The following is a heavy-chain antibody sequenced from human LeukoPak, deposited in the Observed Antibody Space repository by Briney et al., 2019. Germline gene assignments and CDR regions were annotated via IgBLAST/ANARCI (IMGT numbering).Heavy chain of an antibody. CDR1: GFTFDDYA. V-gene: IGHV3-9*01. CDR3: AKDLRSGWYDYFDY. CDR2: ISWNSGSI. D-gene: IGHD6-19*01. Sequence: GRSLRLSCAASGFTFDDYAMHWVRQAPGKGLEWVTGISWNSGSIGYADSVKGRFTISRDNAKNSLYLQMNSLRAEDTAVYYCAKDLRSGWYDYFDYWGQGTLVTVSS. J-gene: IGHJ4*02.